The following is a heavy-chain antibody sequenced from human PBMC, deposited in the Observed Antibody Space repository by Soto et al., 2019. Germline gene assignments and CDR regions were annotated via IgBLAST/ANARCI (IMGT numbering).Heavy chain of an antibody. V-gene: IGHV4-34*01. CDR3: ARDLGVAAAGNVCWFDP. CDR2: INHSGST. D-gene: IGHD6-13*01. J-gene: IGHJ5*02. Sequence: SSETLSLTCAVYGGSFGGYYGSWIRQPPGKGLEWIGEINHSGSTNYNPSLKSRVTISVDTSKNQFSLKLSSVTAADTAVYYCARDLGVAAAGNVCWFDPWGQGTLVTVSS. CDR1: GGSFGGYY.